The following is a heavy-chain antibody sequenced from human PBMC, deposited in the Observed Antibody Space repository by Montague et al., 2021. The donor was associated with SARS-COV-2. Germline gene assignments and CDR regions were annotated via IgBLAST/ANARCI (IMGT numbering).Heavy chain of an antibody. J-gene: IGHJ4*02. CDR3: ARNPLYYYDSSGYYLDY. CDR2: T. D-gene: IGHD3-22*01. Sequence: TNYKPSLKSRFTISVDTSKTQFSLKLSSVTAADTAVYYCARNPLYYYDSSGYYLDYWGQGTLVTVSS. V-gene: IGHV4-34*01.